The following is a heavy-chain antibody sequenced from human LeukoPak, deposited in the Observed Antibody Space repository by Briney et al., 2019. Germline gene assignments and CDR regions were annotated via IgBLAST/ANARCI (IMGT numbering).Heavy chain of an antibody. CDR1: AGTFSSYG. D-gene: IGHD3-22*01. CDR3: ARDIKGVVGLEGYLQH. Sequence: ASVKVSCKASAGTFSSYGINWVRQAPGQGLEWMGRIIPILDITNYAQKFRGRVSITADKSTSTAYMELSSLRSEDTAVYYCARDIKGVVGLEGYLQHWGQGTLVTVSS. J-gene: IGHJ1*01. CDR2: IIPILDIT. V-gene: IGHV1-69*04.